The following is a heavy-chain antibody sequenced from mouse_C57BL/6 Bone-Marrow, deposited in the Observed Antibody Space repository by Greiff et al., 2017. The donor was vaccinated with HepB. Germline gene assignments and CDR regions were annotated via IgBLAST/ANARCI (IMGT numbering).Heavy chain of an antibody. V-gene: IGHV5-15*01. CDR2: ISNLAYSI. CDR1: GFTFSDYG. CDR3: ARHGLTGAIFDY. D-gene: IGHD4-1*01. Sequence: DVKLVESGGGLVQPGGSLKLSCAASGFTFSDYGMAWVRQAPRKGPEWVAFISNLAYSIYYADTVTGRFTISRENAKNTLYLEMSSLRSEDTAMYYCARHGLTGAIFDYWGQGTTLTVSS. J-gene: IGHJ2*01.